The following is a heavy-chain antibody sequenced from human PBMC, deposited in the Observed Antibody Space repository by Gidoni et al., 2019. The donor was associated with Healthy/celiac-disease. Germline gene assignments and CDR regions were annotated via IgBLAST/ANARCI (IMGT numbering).Heavy chain of an antibody. CDR3: AKGIAAAGTEAFDI. CDR2: ISYDGSNK. CDR1: GFTFSSYG. Sequence: QVQLVESGGGVVQPGRSLSLACAASGFTFSSYGMHWVRQAPGKGLEWVAVISYDGSNKYYADSVKGRFTISRDNSKNTLYLQMNSLRAEDTAVYYCAKGIAAAGTEAFDIWGQGTMVTVSS. V-gene: IGHV3-30*18. J-gene: IGHJ3*02. D-gene: IGHD6-13*01.